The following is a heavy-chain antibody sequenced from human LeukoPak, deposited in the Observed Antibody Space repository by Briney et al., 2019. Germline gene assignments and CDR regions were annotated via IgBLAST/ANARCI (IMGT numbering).Heavy chain of an antibody. V-gene: IGHV1-69*04. Sequence: SVKVSCKASGGTFSSYAISWVRQAPGQGLEWMGRIIPILGIANYAQKFQGRVTITADKSTSTAYMELSSLRSEDTAVYYCATEPTVTSTRVGYWGQGTLVTVSS. CDR3: ATEPTVTSTRVGY. CDR1: GGTFSSYA. J-gene: IGHJ4*02. CDR2: IIPILGIA. D-gene: IGHD4-17*01.